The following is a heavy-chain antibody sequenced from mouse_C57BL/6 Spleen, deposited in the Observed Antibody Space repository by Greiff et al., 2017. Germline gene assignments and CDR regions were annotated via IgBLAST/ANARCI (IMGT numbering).Heavy chain of an antibody. CDR1: GFTFSDYG. CDR3: AGGTGTRFAY. D-gene: IGHD4-1*01. J-gene: IGHJ3*01. CDR2: ISSGSSTI. Sequence: DVHLVESGGGLVKPGGSLKLSCAASGFTFSDYGMHWVRQAPEKGLEWVAYISSGSSTIYYADTVKGRFTISRDNAKNTLFLQMTSLRSEDTAMYYCAGGTGTRFAYWGQGTLVTVSA. V-gene: IGHV5-17*01.